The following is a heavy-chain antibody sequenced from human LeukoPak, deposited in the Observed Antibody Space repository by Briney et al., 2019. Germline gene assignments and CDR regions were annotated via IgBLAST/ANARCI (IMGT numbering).Heavy chain of an antibody. D-gene: IGHD1-26*01. V-gene: IGHV3-7*01. J-gene: IGHJ4*02. CDR2: IKQDGSEE. CDR3: ARWDSGSYYGIGD. CDR1: GFTLSMYW. Sequence: GGSLRLSCSVSGFTLSMYWMSWVRQAPGKGLGWVANIKQDGSEEYYADSVKGRFTISRDNARNSLYLQMNSLRAEDTAVYYCARWDSGSYYGIGDWGQGTLVTVSS.